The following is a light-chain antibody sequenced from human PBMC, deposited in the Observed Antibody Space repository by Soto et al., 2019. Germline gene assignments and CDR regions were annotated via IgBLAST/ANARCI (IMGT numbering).Light chain of an antibody. CDR3: CSYAGSYTFRGYV. CDR1: SSDVGGYNY. Sequence: QSALTQPRSVSGSPGQSVTISCTGTSSDVGGYNYVSWYQQHPGKAPKLMIYDVSKRPSGVPDRFSGSKSGNTASLTISGLQAEDEADYYRCSYAGSYTFRGYVFGTGTKV. J-gene: IGLJ1*01. CDR2: DVS. V-gene: IGLV2-11*01.